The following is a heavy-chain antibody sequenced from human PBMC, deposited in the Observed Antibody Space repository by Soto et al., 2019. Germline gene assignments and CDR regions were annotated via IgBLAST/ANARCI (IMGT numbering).Heavy chain of an antibody. D-gene: IGHD2-15*01. Sequence: QVQLVQSGAEVKKPGASVKVSCKASGYTFTGYFIHWVRDVPGQGLEYLGWINPNTGGTDYAQKFQGRVTMTRDTSISTVFMDLKRLTSADTAVYYCASVASWAARDWFVPWGQGTLVTVSS. V-gene: IGHV1-2*02. CDR3: ASVASWAARDWFVP. CDR1: GYTFTGYF. J-gene: IGHJ5*02. CDR2: INPNTGGT.